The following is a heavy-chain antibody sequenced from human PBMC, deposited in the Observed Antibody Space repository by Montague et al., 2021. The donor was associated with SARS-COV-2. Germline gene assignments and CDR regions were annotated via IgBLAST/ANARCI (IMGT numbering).Heavy chain of an antibody. Sequence: CAISGDSVVELRRRSEEHTSEPPTLRHRVGRILFGNEWNYHYADSVKSRITIDPDTSKNQVSLQLRSVTPEDTAVYFCARVRHLGRGMDVWGQGTTVTVSS. V-gene: IGHV6-1*01. CDR1: GDSVVELRRR. CDR3: ARVRHLGRGMDV. CDR2: ILFGNEWNY. D-gene: IGHD7-27*01. J-gene: IGHJ6*02.